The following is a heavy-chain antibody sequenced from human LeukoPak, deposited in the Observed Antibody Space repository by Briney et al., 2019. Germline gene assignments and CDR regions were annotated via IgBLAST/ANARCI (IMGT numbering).Heavy chain of an antibody. CDR3: ARGSWNDAPFDY. CDR2: IYSGGST. J-gene: IGHJ4*02. D-gene: IGHD1-1*01. CDR1: GVTVSSNY. Sequence: GGSLRLSCAASGVTVSSNYMSWGRQAPGQGLGWGSVIYSGGSTYYADSVKGRFTISRDNSKNTLHLQMNSLRAEDTAVYYCARGSWNDAPFDYWGQGTLVTVSS. V-gene: IGHV3-53*01.